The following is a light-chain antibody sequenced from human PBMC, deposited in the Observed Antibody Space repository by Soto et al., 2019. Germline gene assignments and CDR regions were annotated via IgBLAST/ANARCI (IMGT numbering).Light chain of an antibody. CDR2: GAS. CDR1: QSVGSN. J-gene: IGKJ1*01. Sequence: EIVMTQSPATLSVSPGERATLSCRASQSVGSNLAWYQQRLGQSPRILIYGASTRATGIPARFSGSGSGTEFSLTISRLEPEDFAVYYCKQYGSSPQTVGQGTQVEI. V-gene: IGKV3-15*01. CDR3: KQYGSSPQT.